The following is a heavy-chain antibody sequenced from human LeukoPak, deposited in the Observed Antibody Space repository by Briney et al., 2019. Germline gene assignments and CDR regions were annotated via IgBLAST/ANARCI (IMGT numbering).Heavy chain of an antibody. CDR1: GYTFTSYY. V-gene: IGHV1-46*01. J-gene: IGHJ4*02. D-gene: IGHD3-9*01. CDR2: INPSGGST. CDR3: ARGPLRYFDWLPFDY. Sequence: ASVKVSCKASGYTFTSYYMHWVRQAPGQGLEWMGIINPSGGSTSYAQKFQGRATMTRDTSTSTVYMELSSLRSEDTAVYYCARGPLRYFDWLPFDYWGQGTLVTVSS.